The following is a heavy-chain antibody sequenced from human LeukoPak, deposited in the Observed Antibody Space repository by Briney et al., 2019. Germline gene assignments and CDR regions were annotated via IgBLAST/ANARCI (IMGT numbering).Heavy chain of an antibody. CDR3: ARVPGYCSGGSCYSGFDY. CDR2: IYYSGST. J-gene: IGHJ4*02. V-gene: IGHV4-59*01. D-gene: IGHD2-15*01. Sequence: PSETLSLTCTVSGGSISSYYWSWIRQPPGKELEWIGYIYYSGSTNYNPSLKSRDTISVDTSKNQFSLKLGSVTAADTAVYYCARVPGYCSGGSCYSGFDYLGQGTLVTVSS. CDR1: GGSISSYY.